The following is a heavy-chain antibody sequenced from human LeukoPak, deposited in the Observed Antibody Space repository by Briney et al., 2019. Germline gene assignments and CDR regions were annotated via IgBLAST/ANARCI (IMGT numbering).Heavy chain of an antibody. J-gene: IGHJ4*02. D-gene: IGHD6-13*01. CDR2: IITIFGTA. CDR1: GGTFSSYA. Sequence: SVKVSCKASGGTFSSYAIKRVRHPPGQGLEGIGGIITIFGTASYAQKFQGRVTIIAGKPTSTAYMELSSLRAEDTAVYFFTIPSSSFQIDYWGQGTLVTVSS. V-gene: IGHV1-69*06. CDR3: TIPSSSFQIDY.